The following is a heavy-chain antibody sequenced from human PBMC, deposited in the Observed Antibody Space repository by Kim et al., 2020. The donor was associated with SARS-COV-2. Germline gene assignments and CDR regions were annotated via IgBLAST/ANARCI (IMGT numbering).Heavy chain of an antibody. CDR2: ISGSGGST. D-gene: IGHD5-18*01. V-gene: IGHV3-23*01. CDR1: GFTFSSYA. J-gene: IGHJ6*02. Sequence: GGSLRLSCAASGFTFSSYAMSWVRQAPGKGLEWVSAISGSGGSTYYADSVKGRFTISRDNSKNTLYLQMNSLRAEDTAVYYCAKVIGYSYGPIGKYYYYYGMDVWGQGTTVTVSS. CDR3: AKVIGYSYGPIGKYYYYYGMDV.